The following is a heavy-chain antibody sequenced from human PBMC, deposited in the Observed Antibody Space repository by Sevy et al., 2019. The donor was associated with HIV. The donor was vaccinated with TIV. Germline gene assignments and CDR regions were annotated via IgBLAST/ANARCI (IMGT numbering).Heavy chain of an antibody. CDR2: IRLSCHTI. CDR1: GFPFGTYY. V-gene: IGHV3-11*01. J-gene: IGHJ4*02. D-gene: IGHD6-19*01. CDR3: ARAPGYSSGWYGPHFDY. Sequence: GGSLRLSCAASGFPFGTYYMTWIRQAPGKGLEWLAYIRLSCHTIYYADSVKGRFTISRDNAKNSLYLQMNNLRAEDRATYYCARAPGYSSGWYGPHFDYCGQGALVTVSS.